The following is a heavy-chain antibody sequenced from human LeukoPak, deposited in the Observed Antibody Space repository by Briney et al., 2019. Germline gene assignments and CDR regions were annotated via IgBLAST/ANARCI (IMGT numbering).Heavy chain of an antibody. CDR2: IYTSGST. Sequence: SETLSLTCTVSGGSISSYYWSWIRQPAGKGLEWIGRIYTSGSTNCNPSLKSRVTMSVDTSKNQFSLKLSSVTAADTAVYYCARDSTGYSSGWYYYYYYMDVWGKGTTVTVSS. CDR3: ARDSTGYSSGWYYYYYYMDV. CDR1: GGSISSYY. J-gene: IGHJ6*03. D-gene: IGHD6-19*01. V-gene: IGHV4-4*07.